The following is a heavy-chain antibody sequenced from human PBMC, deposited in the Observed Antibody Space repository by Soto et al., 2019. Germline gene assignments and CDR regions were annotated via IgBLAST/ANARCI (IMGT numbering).Heavy chain of an antibody. CDR3: ARVGLIAVDGFDV. D-gene: IGHD6-19*01. CDR2: IYYSGST. Sequence: SDTPSLTCTVSGVSISIYYWSLMRQPPGKGLEWIGYIYYSGSTNYNPSLKSRVTISVDTSKNQFSLKLSSVTAADTAVYYCARVGLIAVDGFDVWGQGTTATLSS. CDR1: GVSISIYY. J-gene: IGHJ6*02. V-gene: IGHV4-59*01.